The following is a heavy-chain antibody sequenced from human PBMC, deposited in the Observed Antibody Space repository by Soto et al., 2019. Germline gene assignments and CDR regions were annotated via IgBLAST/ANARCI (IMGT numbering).Heavy chain of an antibody. Sequence: SETLSLTCAVSGGSISSGCYSWNWIRQPPGKGLEWIGYIYHSGSTYYNPSLKSRVTISIDTSKNQFSLKLTSVTAADTAVYYCARDKITGLFDYWGQGTLVTVSS. CDR2: IYHSGST. V-gene: IGHV4-30-2*01. J-gene: IGHJ4*02. D-gene: IGHD2-8*02. CDR1: GGSISSGCYS. CDR3: ARDKITGLFDY.